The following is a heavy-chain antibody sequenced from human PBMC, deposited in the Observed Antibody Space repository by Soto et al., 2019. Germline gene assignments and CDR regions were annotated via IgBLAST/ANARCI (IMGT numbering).Heavy chain of an antibody. D-gene: IGHD3-22*01. J-gene: IGHJ3*01. CDR2: MFHSGRT. Sequence: QVQLQESGPGLVKPSETLSLTCTVSGDSISSYFWTWIRQPPGKALECIGYMFHSGRTNYNPSLTSRVTMSADTSNNQFSLTLTSVTAADTAVYYCAKAVKYYDSTGYDAFAVWGQGIMVTVSS. CDR1: GDSISSYF. CDR3: AKAVKYYDSTGYDAFAV. V-gene: IGHV4-59*01.